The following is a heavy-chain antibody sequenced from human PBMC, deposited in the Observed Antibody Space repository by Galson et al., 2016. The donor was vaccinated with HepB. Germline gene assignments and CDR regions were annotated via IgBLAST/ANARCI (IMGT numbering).Heavy chain of an antibody. J-gene: IGHJ3*02. CDR3: ARDLTGRAFDI. Sequence: SETLSLTCTGSGDSINTGNYYWAWIRQPPEKGLEWIATIYYTGTTYYNPSLKSRLTISVDTSYNQFSLHLNSVTAADTAVSYCARDLTGRAFDIWSQGTMDTVSA. CDR1: GDSINTGNYY. V-gene: IGHV4-39*02. CDR2: IYYTGTT.